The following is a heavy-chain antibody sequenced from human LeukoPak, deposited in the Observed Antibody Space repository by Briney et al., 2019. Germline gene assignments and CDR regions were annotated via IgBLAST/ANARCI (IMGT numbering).Heavy chain of an antibody. J-gene: IGHJ6*03. Sequence: SQTRSLTCTVSGGTISSGSYYWNWIRQPAGKVLEWIGRIYTSGSTSYNPSLKSRVTISVDTSENQFSLKLNSVTAADTAVYYCARVVPAAMSPYYYYMDVWGKGTTVTISS. CDR2: IYTSGST. V-gene: IGHV4-61*02. CDR1: GGTISSGSYY. D-gene: IGHD2-2*01. CDR3: ARVVPAAMSPYYYYMDV.